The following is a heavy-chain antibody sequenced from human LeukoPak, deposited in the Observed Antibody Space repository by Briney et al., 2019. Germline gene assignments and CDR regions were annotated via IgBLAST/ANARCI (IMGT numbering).Heavy chain of an antibody. Sequence: SETLSLTCTVSGGSISSYYWSWIRQPAGKGLEWIGRIYTSGSTNYNPSLKSRVTTSVDTSKNQFSLKLSSVTAADTAVYYCARDASSYSIAVAVGYYYYYYMDVWGKGTTVTVSS. D-gene: IGHD6-19*01. CDR1: GGSISSYY. V-gene: IGHV4-4*07. CDR3: ARDASSYSIAVAVGYYYYYYMDV. CDR2: IYTSGST. J-gene: IGHJ6*03.